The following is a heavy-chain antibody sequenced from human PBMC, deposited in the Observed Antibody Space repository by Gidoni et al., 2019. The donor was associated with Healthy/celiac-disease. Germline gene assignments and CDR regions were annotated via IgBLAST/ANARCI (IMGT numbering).Heavy chain of an antibody. J-gene: IGHJ5*02. CDR1: GGTFSSYP. D-gene: IGHD2-2*01. CDR3: ASSGGLLGPAAKSQFDP. V-gene: IGHV1-69*02. Sequence: QVQLVQSGAEVKKPGSSVKVSCKASGGTFSSYPISWVRQAPGQGLEWMGRIIPILGIANDAQKFQVRVTITADKSTSTAYMELSSLRSEDTAVYYCASSGGLLGPAAKSQFDPWGQGTLVTVSS. CDR2: IIPILGIA.